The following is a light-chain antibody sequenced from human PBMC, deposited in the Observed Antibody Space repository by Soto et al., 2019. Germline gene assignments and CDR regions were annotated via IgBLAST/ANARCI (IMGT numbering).Light chain of an antibody. Sequence: EIVMTQSPATLSVSPGERATLSCRASQSVSSNLAWYQQKPGQAPRLLIYGASTRATGIPARFSGSGSGTEFTLTISSLQSEDFAVYYCEQYNNSTLFDQGPNVDI. V-gene: IGKV3-15*01. CDR2: GAS. CDR3: EQYNNSTL. J-gene: IGKJ1*01. CDR1: QSVSSN.